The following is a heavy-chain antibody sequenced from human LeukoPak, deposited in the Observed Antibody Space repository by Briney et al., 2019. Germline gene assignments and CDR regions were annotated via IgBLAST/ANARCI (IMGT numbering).Heavy chain of an antibody. CDR3: ARPTMVRGVMRWFDP. CDR1: GYTFTSYW. V-gene: IGHV5-51*01. Sequence: GESLQISCKGSGYTFTSYWIGWVRQMPGKGLEWMGIIYPGDSDTRYSPSFQGQVTISADKSISTAYLQWSSLKASDTAMYYCARPTMVRGVMRWFDPWGQGTLVTVSS. J-gene: IGHJ5*02. CDR2: IYPGDSDT. D-gene: IGHD3-10*01.